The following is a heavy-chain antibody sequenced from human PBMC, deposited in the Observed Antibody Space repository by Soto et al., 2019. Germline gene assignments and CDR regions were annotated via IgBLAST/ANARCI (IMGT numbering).Heavy chain of an antibody. D-gene: IGHD6-19*01. J-gene: IGHJ5*02. CDR3: ARNIAVAGNNWFDP. CDR1: GYTFTIYG. Sequence: ASVKVSCQASGYTFTIYGISWVRQAHGQGLEWMGWISAYNGNTNYAQKPQGRVTMTTDTSTSTAYMELRSLGSDDTAVYYCARNIAVAGNNWFDPWGQGTLVTVSS. CDR2: ISAYNGNT. V-gene: IGHV1-18*01.